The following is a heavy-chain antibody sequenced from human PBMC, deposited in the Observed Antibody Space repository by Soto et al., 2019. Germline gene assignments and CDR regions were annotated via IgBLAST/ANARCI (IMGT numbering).Heavy chain of an antibody. J-gene: IGHJ6*02. Sequence: SETLSLTCTVSGGSISSGGYYWSWIRQHPGKGLEWIGYIYYSGSTYYNPSLKSRVTISVDTSKNQFSLKLSSVTAADTAVYYCARLEVYYYVMDVRGQGTTVPVSS. CDR2: IYYSGST. V-gene: IGHV4-31*03. CDR1: GGSISSGGYY. D-gene: IGHD3-3*01. CDR3: ARLEVYYYVMDV.